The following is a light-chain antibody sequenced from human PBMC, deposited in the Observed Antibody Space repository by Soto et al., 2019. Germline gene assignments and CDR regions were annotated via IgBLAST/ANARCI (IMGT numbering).Light chain of an antibody. CDR1: QSVSSN. J-gene: IGKJ1*01. V-gene: IGKV3-15*01. CDR3: QQYNNWPRT. Sequence: EIVMTQSPATLSVSPGERATLSCRASQSVSSNLARYQQKPGQAPSLLIYGASTRATGIPARFSGSGSGTDFTLTISSLQSEDFAVYYCQQYNNWPRTFGQGINVDIK. CDR2: GAS.